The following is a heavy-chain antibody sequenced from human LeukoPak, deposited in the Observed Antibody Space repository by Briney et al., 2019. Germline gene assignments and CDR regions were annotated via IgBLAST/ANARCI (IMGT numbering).Heavy chain of an antibody. Sequence: ASVKVSCKASGYTFTSYAMHWVRQAPGQGLEWMGWISAYNGNTNYAQKLQGRVTMTTDTSTSTAYMELRSLRSDDTAVYYCARVNTAMELYYFDYWGQGTLVTVSS. V-gene: IGHV1-18*01. CDR3: ARVNTAMELYYFDY. J-gene: IGHJ4*02. D-gene: IGHD5-18*01. CDR2: ISAYNGNT. CDR1: GYTFTSYA.